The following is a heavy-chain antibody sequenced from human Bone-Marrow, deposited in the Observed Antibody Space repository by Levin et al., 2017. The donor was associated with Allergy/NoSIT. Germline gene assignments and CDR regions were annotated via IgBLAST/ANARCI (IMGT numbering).Heavy chain of an antibody. V-gene: IGHV3-23*01. Sequence: GGSLRLSCAASGFPFSTYDMSWVRQAPGRGLNWVAGITTSHTYYADSVRGRFTISKDYSKSTLYLQMNSLTAEDTAVYYCAGSWRWGQGTLVTVSS. CDR2: ITTSHT. J-gene: IGHJ4*02. CDR1: GFPFSTYD. CDR3: AGSWR.